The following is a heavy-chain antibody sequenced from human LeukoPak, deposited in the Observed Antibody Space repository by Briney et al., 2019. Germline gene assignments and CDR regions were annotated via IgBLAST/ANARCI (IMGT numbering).Heavy chain of an antibody. CDR2: IYTSGST. J-gene: IGHJ4*02. V-gene: IGHV4-4*07. D-gene: IGHD3-22*01. CDR1: GRSISRYH. Sequence: PSETLSLTCTVSGRSISRYHWSWMRQPAGKGLEWIGCIYTSGSTNYSPSLKSRVPMSVDTSKNQFSLQLSSVTAADTAVCCCARENDYYDSSGYPNYRGQGTLVTVSS. CDR3: ARENDYYDSSGYPNY.